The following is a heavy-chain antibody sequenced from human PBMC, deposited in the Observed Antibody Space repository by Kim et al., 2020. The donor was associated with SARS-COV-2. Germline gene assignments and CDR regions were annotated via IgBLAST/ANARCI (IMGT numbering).Heavy chain of an antibody. D-gene: IGHD3-10*01. CDR2: IYYSGTT. Sequence: SETLSLTCTVSGGSISSSTNYWGWIRQPPGKGLEWIASIYYSGTTYYNPSLKSRVTISVDTSKNHFSLKLSSVTAADTAVYYCARIYGSGSTQFDPWGQGTLVTVSS. CDR3: ARIYGSGSTQFDP. CDR1: GGSISSSTNY. J-gene: IGHJ5*02. V-gene: IGHV4-39*02.